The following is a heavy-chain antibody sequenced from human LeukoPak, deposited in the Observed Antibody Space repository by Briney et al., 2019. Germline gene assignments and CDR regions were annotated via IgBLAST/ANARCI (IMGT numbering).Heavy chain of an antibody. V-gene: IGHV3-9*01. D-gene: IGHD3-3*01. Sequence: GGSLRLSCAASGFTFDDYAMHWVRQAPGKGPEWVSGISWNSGSIGYADSVKGRFTISRDNAKNSLYLQMNSLRAEDTALYYCAKDFLDGLYGGPDYWGQGTLVTVSS. CDR2: ISWNSGSI. J-gene: IGHJ4*02. CDR3: AKDFLDGLYGGPDY. CDR1: GFTFDDYA.